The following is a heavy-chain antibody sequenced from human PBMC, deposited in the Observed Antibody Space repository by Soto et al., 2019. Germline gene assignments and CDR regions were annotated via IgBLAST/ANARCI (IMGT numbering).Heavy chain of an antibody. CDR2: IYYSGST. J-gene: IGHJ3*02. CDR3: SRTHPDGGWYTAFDI. D-gene: IGHD6-19*01. CDR1: GGSISSSSYY. V-gene: IGHV4-39*01. Sequence: PSETLSLTCTVSGGSISSSSYYWGWIRQPPGKGLEWIGSIYYSGSTYYNPSLKSRVTISVDTSKNQFSLKLSSVTAADTAVYYCSRTHPDGGWYTAFDIWGQGPMVTVSS.